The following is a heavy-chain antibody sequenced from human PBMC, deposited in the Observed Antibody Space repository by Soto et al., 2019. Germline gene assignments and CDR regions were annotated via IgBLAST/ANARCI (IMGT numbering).Heavy chain of an antibody. CDR1: GFTFRNVG. V-gene: IGHV3-30*18. CDR3: AKAVRPFVVVTDSDY. J-gene: IGHJ4*02. CDR2: ISYDGTNK. Sequence: QVQLVESGGGVVQPGRSLRLSCAASGFTFRNVGMHWVRQAPGKGLEWVAVISYDGTNKYYADSVKGRFTISRDNSKNTLYLQISSLRAEDTAVYYCAKAVRPFVVVTDSDYWGQGTLVTVSS. D-gene: IGHD2-21*02.